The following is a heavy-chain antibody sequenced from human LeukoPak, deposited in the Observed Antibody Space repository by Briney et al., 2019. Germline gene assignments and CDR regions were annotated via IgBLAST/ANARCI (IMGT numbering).Heavy chain of an antibody. Sequence: PSETLSLTCAVSGGSISSGGYSWSWIRQPPGKGLEWIGYIYHSGSTYYNPSLKSRVTISVDRSKNQFSLKLSSVTAADTAVYYCAREVVRGEAPHAFDIWGQGTMVTVSS. CDR2: IYHSGST. J-gene: IGHJ3*02. CDR1: GGSISSGGYS. CDR3: AREVVRGEAPHAFDI. D-gene: IGHD3-10*01. V-gene: IGHV4-30-2*01.